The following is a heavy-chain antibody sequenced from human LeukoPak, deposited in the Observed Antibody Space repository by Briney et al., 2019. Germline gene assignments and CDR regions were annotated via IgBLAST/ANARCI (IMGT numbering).Heavy chain of an antibody. J-gene: IGHJ4*02. CDR1: GFTFSSYG. Sequence: GESLRLSCAASGFTFSSYGMSWVRQAPGKGLEWLSHITSGGTIYYADSVKGRFTISRDNAKSSLYLQMSSLRDEDTAVYYCARGVSGSYSVGNWGQGTLVTVSS. CDR3: ARGVSGSYSVGN. D-gene: IGHD1-26*01. V-gene: IGHV3-48*02. CDR2: ITSGGTI.